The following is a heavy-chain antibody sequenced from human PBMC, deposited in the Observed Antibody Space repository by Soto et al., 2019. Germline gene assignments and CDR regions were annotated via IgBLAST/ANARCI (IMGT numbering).Heavy chain of an antibody. V-gene: IGHV4-59*08. Sequence: SETLSLTCTVSGGSISSYYWSWIRQPPGKGLEWIGYIYYSGSTNYNPSLKSRVTISVDTSKNQFSLKLSSVTAADTAVYYCARLPLIAAAGTGWFDPWGQGTLVTVSS. CDR3: ARLPLIAAAGTGWFDP. CDR1: GGSISSYY. J-gene: IGHJ5*02. D-gene: IGHD6-13*01. CDR2: IYYSGST.